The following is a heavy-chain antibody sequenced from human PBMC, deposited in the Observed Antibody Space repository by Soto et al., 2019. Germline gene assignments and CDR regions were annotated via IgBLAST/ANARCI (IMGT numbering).Heavy chain of an antibody. V-gene: IGHV4-59*08. CDR2: IYYSGST. CDR1: GGSISSYY. Sequence: SETLSLTCTVSGGSISSYYWSWIRQPSGKGLEWIGYIYYSGSTNYNPSLKSRVTISVDTSKNQFSLKLSSVTAADTAVYYCGRIGGRDIFFFWGQGKLVTVSS. D-gene: IGHD3-16*01. J-gene: IGHJ3*01. CDR3: GRIGGRDIFFF.